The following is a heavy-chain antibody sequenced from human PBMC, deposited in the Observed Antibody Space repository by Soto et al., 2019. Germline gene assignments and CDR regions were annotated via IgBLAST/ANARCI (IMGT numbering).Heavy chain of an antibody. V-gene: IGHV3-30*04. D-gene: IGHD1-26*01. CDR1: GFTFSSYA. CDR2: ISYDGSNK. CDR3: ARDGIVGATDAFDI. Sequence: GGSLRLSCAASGFTFSSYAMHWVRQAPGKGLEWVAVISYDGSNKYYADSVKGRFTISRDNSKNTLYLQMNSLRAEDTAVYYCARDGIVGATDAFDIWGQGTMVTVSS. J-gene: IGHJ3*02.